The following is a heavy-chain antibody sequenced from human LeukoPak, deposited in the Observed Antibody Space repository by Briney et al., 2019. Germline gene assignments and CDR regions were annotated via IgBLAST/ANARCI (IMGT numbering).Heavy chain of an antibody. J-gene: IGHJ3*02. Sequence: PSETLSLTCTVSGGSISSGSYYWGWIRQPAGKGLEWIGRIYTSGSTNYNPSLKSRVTISVDTSKNQFSLKLSSVTAADTAVYYCARGYYGSGSSAGHAFDIWGQGTMVTVSS. CDR2: IYTSGST. V-gene: IGHV4-61*02. CDR1: GGSISSGSYY. CDR3: ARGYYGSGSSAGHAFDI. D-gene: IGHD3-10*01.